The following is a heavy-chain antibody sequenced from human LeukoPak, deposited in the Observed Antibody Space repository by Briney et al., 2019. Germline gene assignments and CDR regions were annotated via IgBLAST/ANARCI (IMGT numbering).Heavy chain of an antibody. CDR3: ARSQEMATMIPVD. V-gene: IGHV4-59*01. CDR2: IYYSGST. D-gene: IGHD5-24*01. CDR1: GGSISSYY. Sequence: PSETLSLTCTVSGGSISSYYWSWIRQPPGKGLEWIGYIYYSGSTNYNPSLKSRVTISVDTSKNQFSLKLSSVTAADTAVYYCARSQEMATMIPVDWGQGTLVTVSS. J-gene: IGHJ4*02.